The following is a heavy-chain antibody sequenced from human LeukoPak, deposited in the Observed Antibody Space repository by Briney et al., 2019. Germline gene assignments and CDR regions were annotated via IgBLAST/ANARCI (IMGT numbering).Heavy chain of an antibody. CDR2: IYTSGST. CDR3: ARGRSRPSGFDP. CDR1: GGSISSYY. V-gene: IGHV4-4*07. Sequence: WETLSLTCTVSGGSISSYYWSWIRQPAGRGLEWIGRIYTSGSTNYNPSLKSRVTMSVDTSKNQFSLKLSSVTAADTAVYYCARGRSRPSGFDPWGQGTLVTVSS. J-gene: IGHJ5*02. D-gene: IGHD6-6*01.